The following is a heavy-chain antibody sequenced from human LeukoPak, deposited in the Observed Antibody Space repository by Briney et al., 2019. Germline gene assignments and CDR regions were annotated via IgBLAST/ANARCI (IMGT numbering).Heavy chain of an antibody. D-gene: IGHD4/OR15-4a*01. CDR3: ACRDYGSTWSDP. V-gene: IGHV5-51*01. CDR2: IHPADSTT. J-gene: IGHJ5*02. CDR1: GSSLATYW. Sequence: KFGESLQISCQGFGSSLATYWIGWVRQLPGKGLEWMGIIHPADSTTLYSSSFQGQVSISADKSTGTVYLQWSSLKASDSAIYYCACRDYGSTWSDPWGQGTLVTVSS.